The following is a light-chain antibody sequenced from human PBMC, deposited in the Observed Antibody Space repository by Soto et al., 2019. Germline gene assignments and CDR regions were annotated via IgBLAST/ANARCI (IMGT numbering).Light chain of an antibody. CDR2: AAS. CDR3: QQSYSTPMFT. CDR1: QSISSY. J-gene: IGKJ3*01. Sequence: DIQMTQSPSSLSASVGDRVTITCRASQSISSYLNWYQQKPGKAPKLLIYAASSLQSGVPSRFSGSGSGTEFTLTISSLQPEDFATYYCQQSYSTPMFTFGPGTKVEIK. V-gene: IGKV1-39*01.